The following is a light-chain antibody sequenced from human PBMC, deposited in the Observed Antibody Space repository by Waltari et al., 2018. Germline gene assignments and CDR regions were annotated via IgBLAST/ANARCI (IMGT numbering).Light chain of an antibody. J-gene: IGKJ4*01. CDR1: LSIDDS. CDR2: GAS. Sequence: EIVMTQSPATLSVSRGGSATVSCRASLSIDDSLAWYQQKPGQPPSLLLHGASTRDTGIPVRFSGSGSGTDFTLTITGLQSEDFAVYFCQQYNQWPLTFGRGTKVEIK. CDR3: QQYNQWPLT. V-gene: IGKV3-15*01.